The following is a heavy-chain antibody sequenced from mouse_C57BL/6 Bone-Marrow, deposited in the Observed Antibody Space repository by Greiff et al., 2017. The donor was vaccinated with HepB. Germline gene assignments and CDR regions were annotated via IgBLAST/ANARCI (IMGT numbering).Heavy chain of an antibody. J-gene: IGHJ4*01. CDR3: VRHAYYYAMDY. V-gene: IGHV10-1*01. CDR2: IRSKSNNYAT. CDR1: GFSFNTYA. Sequence: EVMLVESGGGLVQPKGSLKLSCAASGFSFNTYAMNWVRQAPGKGLEWVARIRSKSNNYATYDAESVKDRFTISRDDSESMLYLQMNNLKTEDTAMYYCVRHAYYYAMDYWGQGTSVTVSS.